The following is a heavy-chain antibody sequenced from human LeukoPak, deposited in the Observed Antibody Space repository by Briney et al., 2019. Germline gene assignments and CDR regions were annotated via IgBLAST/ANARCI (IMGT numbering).Heavy chain of an antibody. CDR1: GGSISSSSSF. V-gene: IGHV4-39*07. D-gene: IGHD3-10*01. J-gene: IGHJ1*01. CDR2: IYYSGST. CDR3: ARDGPYGSGSYPEYFQH. Sequence: PSETLSLTCTVSGGSISSSSSFWGWIRQPPRKGLEWIGSIYYSGSTYYNPSLKSRVTISVDKSKNQFSLKLSSVTAADTAVYYCARDGPYGSGSYPEYFQHWGQGTLVTVSS.